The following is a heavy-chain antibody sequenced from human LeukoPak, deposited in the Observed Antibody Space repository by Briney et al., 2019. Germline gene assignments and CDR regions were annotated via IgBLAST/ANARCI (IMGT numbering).Heavy chain of an antibody. CDR3: ARDQGEYGDYVTFWDY. CDR1: GYTFTSYA. J-gene: IGHJ4*02. Sequence: GASVKVSCKTSGYTFTSYAMHWVRQATGQRLEWMGWINAGNGNTKYSQKFQGRVTITRDTSASTAYMELSSLRSEDTDVYYCARDQGEYGDYVTFWDYWGQGTLVTVSS. D-gene: IGHD4-17*01. V-gene: IGHV1-3*01. CDR2: INAGNGNT.